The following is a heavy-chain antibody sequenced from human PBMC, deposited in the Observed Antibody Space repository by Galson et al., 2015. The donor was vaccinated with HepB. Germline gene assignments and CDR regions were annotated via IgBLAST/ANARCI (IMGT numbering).Heavy chain of an antibody. J-gene: IGHJ4*02. Sequence: SETLSLTCAVYGGSFSDYYWSWIRQPPGKGLEWIGEINHSGSTNYNPSLKSRITISVDTSKNQFSLKLSSVTAADTAVYYCARGPYSSWHPTDYWGQGTLVTVSS. CDR3: ARGPYSSWHPTDY. CDR1: GGSFSDYY. V-gene: IGHV4-34*01. CDR2: INHSGST. D-gene: IGHD6-13*01.